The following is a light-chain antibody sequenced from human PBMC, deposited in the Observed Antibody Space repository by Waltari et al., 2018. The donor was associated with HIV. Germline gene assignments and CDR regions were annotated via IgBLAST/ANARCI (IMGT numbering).Light chain of an antibody. CDR3: QVWDNNNAV. CDR1: KLEDKY. V-gene: IGLV3-1*01. Sequence: ELTQPPSMSVSPRQTASITCSGVKLEDKYVCCYQQRPGQYLGMFMYQDGERASGVPERFSGSISGNTASLTISGTQPVDEADYYCQVWDNNNAVFGGGTKLTVL. J-gene: IGLJ2*01. CDR2: QDG.